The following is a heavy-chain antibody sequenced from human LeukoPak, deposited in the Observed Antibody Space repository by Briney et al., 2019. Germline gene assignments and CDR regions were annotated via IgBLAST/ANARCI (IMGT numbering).Heavy chain of an antibody. CDR3: AKEVDTAMVFPFDI. J-gene: IGHJ3*02. CDR2: INPNSGGT. CDR1: GYTFTGYY. D-gene: IGHD5-18*01. Sequence: SVKVSCKASGYTFTGYYMHLVRQAPAQGLGWMGRINPNSGGTNYAQKLQGRVTMTRDTSISTDYMELSRLRSDDTAVYYCAKEVDTAMVFPFDIWGQGTMVTVSS. V-gene: IGHV1-2*06.